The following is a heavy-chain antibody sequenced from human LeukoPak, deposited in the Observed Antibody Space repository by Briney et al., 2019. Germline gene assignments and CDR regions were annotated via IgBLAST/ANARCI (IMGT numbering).Heavy chain of an antibody. CDR2: ISGSGGST. Sequence: GGSLRLSCAASGFTFSSYAVSWVRQAPGKGLEWVSAISGSGGSTYYADSVKGRFTISRDNSKNTLYLQMNSLRAEDTAVYYCAKGTVVVPAAPFDYWGQGTLVTVSS. V-gene: IGHV3-23*01. CDR3: AKGTVVVPAAPFDY. CDR1: GFTFSSYA. D-gene: IGHD2-2*01. J-gene: IGHJ4*02.